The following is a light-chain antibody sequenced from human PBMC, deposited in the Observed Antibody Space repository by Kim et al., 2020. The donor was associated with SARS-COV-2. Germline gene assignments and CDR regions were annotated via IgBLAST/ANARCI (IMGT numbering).Light chain of an antibody. CDR3: NSRDSSGNHHVV. CDR1: SLRSYY. Sequence: SSELTRDPAVSVALGQTVRITCQGDSLRSYYATWYQQKPGQAPVLVIYGKNNRPSGIPDRFSGSSSGNTASLTITGAQAEDEADYYCNSRDSSGNHHVVF. J-gene: IGLJ2*01. V-gene: IGLV3-19*01. CDR2: GKN.